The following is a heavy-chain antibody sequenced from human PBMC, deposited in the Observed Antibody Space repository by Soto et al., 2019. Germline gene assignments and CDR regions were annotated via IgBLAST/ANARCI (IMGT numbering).Heavy chain of an antibody. V-gene: IGHV4-59*01. D-gene: IGHD6-6*01. CDR1: GGSLSSYY. J-gene: IGHJ5*02. CDR3: AREVGSSSSLNWFDP. CDR2: IYYSGST. Sequence: LSLTCTVSGGSLSSYYWSWIRQPPGKGLEWIGYIYYSGSTNYNPSLKSRVTISVDTSKNQFSLKLSSVTAADTAVYYCAREVGSSSSLNWFDPWGQGTLVTVSS.